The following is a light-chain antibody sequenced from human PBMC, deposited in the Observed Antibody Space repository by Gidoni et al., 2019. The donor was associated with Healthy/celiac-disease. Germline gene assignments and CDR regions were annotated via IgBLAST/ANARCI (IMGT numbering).Light chain of an antibody. J-gene: IGLJ2*01. CDR1: NIGSKS. CDR2: DDS. V-gene: IGLV3-21*02. Sequence: SSVLPQPPSVSVAPGQTARITCGGNNIGSKSVHWYQQKPGQAPVLVVYDDSDRPSGIPERFSGSNSGNTATLTISRVEAGDEADDYCQVWDSSSDHAVVFGGGTKLTVL. CDR3: QVWDSSSDHAVV.